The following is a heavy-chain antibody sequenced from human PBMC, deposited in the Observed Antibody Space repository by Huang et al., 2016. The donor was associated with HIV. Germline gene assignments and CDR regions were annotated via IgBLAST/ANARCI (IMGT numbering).Heavy chain of an antibody. CDR3: AIIFDSVNAFDV. V-gene: IGHV5-51*03. CDR2: IYPDASDA. J-gene: IGHJ3*01. Sequence: EVQLVQSGAELKKPGESLKISCRGSGYDFSDDWITWLRRMPGEGLEWMGNIYPDASDAAYSPSFQGQVTISADKSINTAYLQWSSLRASDTAMYYCAIIFDSVNAFDVWGQGTMVSVSS. CDR1: GYDFSDDW. D-gene: IGHD3-9*01.